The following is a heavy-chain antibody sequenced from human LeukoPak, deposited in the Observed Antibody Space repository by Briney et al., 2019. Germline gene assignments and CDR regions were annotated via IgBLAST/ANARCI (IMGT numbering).Heavy chain of an antibody. CDR1: GGTFSSYA. Sequence: SVKVSCKASGGTFSSYAISWVRQAPGQGLEWMGRIIPIFGTANYAQKFQGRVTITTDESTSTAYMELSSLRSEATAVYYCARPKAEYYYDSSGYFQFDYWGQGTLVTVSS. CDR3: ARPKAEYYYDSSGYFQFDY. V-gene: IGHV1-69*05. J-gene: IGHJ4*02. D-gene: IGHD3-22*01. CDR2: IIPIFGTA.